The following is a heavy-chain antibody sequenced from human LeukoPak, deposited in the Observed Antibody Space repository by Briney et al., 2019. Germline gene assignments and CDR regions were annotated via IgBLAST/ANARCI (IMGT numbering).Heavy chain of an antibody. V-gene: IGHV1-2*06. CDR3: ARADSSGWYYFDY. D-gene: IGHD6-19*01. J-gene: IGHJ4*02. Sequence: GASVKVSCKASGYTFTGYYMHWVRQAPGQGLEWIGRINPNSGGTNYAQKFQGRVTMTRDTSISTAYMELSRLRSDDTAVYYCARADSSGWYYFDYWGQGTLVTVSS. CDR2: INPNSGGT. CDR1: GYTFTGYY.